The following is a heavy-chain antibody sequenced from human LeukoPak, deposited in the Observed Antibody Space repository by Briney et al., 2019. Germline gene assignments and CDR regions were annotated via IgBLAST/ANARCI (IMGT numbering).Heavy chain of an antibody. V-gene: IGHV3-30-3*01. CDR2: ISYDGNNK. J-gene: IGHJ4*02. CDR1: GFTFSSYA. Sequence: GGSLRLSCAASGFTFSSYAMHWVRQAPGKGLEWVAVISYDGNNKYYADSVKGRFTISRDNSKNTLYLQMNSLRAKDTAVYYCARGPSINYGDYYYWGQGTLVTVSS. CDR3: ARGPSINYGDYYY. D-gene: IGHD4-17*01.